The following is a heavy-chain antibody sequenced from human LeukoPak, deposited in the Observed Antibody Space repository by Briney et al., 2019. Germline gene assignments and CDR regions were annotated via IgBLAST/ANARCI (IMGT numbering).Heavy chain of an antibody. V-gene: IGHV1-69*04. Sequence: SVEVSCKASGGTFSSYAISWVRQAPGQGLEWMGRIIPILGIANYAQKFQGRVTITADKSTSTAYMELSSLRSEDTAVYCCARVDTAMVIDYWGQGTLVTVSS. CDR1: GGTFSSYA. CDR3: ARVDTAMVIDY. CDR2: IIPILGIA. D-gene: IGHD5-18*01. J-gene: IGHJ4*02.